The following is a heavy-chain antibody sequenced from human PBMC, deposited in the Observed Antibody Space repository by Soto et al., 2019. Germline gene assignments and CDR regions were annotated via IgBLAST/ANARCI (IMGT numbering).Heavy chain of an antibody. J-gene: IGHJ4*02. CDR2: LDYRGRT. CDR3: ARRSLYGTYLESFDN. CDR1: GGSMSGSGLTYY. Sequence: QLHLQESGPGLVKPSETLSLTCSVSGGSMSGSGLTYYWDWIRQPPGKGLEWIGSLDYRGRTYSNPSLESRVTISVDASKNQFSLRLSSVTAADTAVFYCARRSLYGTYLESFDNCGQGTLVTISS. V-gene: IGHV4-39*01. D-gene: IGHD4-17*01.